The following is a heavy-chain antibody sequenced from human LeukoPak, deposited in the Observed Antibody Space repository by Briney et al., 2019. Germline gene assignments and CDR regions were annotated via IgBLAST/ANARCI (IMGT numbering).Heavy chain of an antibody. D-gene: IGHD3-10*01. CDR1: GFTFSSYS. CDR2: ISSSSTI. Sequence: GGSLRLSCAASGFTFSSYSMNWVRQAPGKGLEWVSYISSSSTIYYADSVKGRFTISRDNAKNSLYLQMNSLRDEDTAVYYCARLSGGSGSYPYYYGMDVWGQGTTVTVSS. CDR3: ARLSGGSGSYPYYYGMDV. V-gene: IGHV3-48*02. J-gene: IGHJ6*02.